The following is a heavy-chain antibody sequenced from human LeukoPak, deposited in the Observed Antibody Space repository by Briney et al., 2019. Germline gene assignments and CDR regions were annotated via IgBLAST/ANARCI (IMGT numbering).Heavy chain of an antibody. V-gene: IGHV3-66*02. CDR1: GFTFSSNY. Sequence: PGGSLRLSCAASGFTFSSNYMSWVRQAPGKGLEGVSVIYSGGSTYYADSVKGRFTISRDNSKNTLYLQMNSLRAEDTAVYYCARDTIDGYIDYWGQGTLVTVSS. D-gene: IGHD2-2*01. CDR3: ARDTIDGYIDY. J-gene: IGHJ4*02. CDR2: IYSGGST.